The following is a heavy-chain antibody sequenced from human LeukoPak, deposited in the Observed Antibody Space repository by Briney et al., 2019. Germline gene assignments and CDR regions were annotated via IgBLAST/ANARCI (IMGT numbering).Heavy chain of an antibody. J-gene: IGHJ3*02. CDR2: IVVCSGNT. Sequence: SVKVSCKASGFTFTSSAMQWVRQARGQRLEWIGWIVVCSGNTNYAQKFQERVTITRDMSTSTAYMELSSLRSEDTAVYYCAAGDYDFWSGPDAFDIWGQGTMVTVSS. D-gene: IGHD3-3*01. CDR1: GFTFTSSA. CDR3: AAGDYDFWSGPDAFDI. V-gene: IGHV1-58*02.